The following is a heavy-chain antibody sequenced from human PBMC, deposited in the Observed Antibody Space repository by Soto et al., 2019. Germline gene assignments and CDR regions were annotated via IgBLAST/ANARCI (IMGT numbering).Heavy chain of an antibody. CDR2: INPSGGST. CDR3: ARDPCGGDCYSQGANWFDP. D-gene: IGHD2-21*02. J-gene: IGHJ5*02. Sequence: QVQLVQSGAEVKKPGASVKVSCKASGYTFTSYYMHWVRQAPGQGLEWMGIINPSGGSTSYAQKFQGRVTMTRDTSTSTVYMELSSLRSEDTAVHYCARDPCGGDCYSQGANWFDPWGQGTLVTVSS. V-gene: IGHV1-46*01. CDR1: GYTFTSYY.